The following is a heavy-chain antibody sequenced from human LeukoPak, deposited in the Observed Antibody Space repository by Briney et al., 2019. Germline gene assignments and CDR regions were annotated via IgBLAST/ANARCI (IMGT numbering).Heavy chain of an antibody. CDR2: ISAYKGNT. Sequence: GASVKVSCKASGYTFTSYGISWVRQAPGQGLEWMGWISAYKGNTNYAQKLQGRVTMTTDTSTSTAYMELRSLRSDDTAVYYCARVLKRFLEWLIPDAFDIWGQGTMVTVSS. V-gene: IGHV1-18*01. D-gene: IGHD3-3*01. CDR1: GYTFTSYG. CDR3: ARVLKRFLEWLIPDAFDI. J-gene: IGHJ3*02.